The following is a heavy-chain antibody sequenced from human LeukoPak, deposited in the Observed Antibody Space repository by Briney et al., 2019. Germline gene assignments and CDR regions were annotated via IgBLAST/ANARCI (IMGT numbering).Heavy chain of an antibody. CDR2: IIPIFGTA. CDR1: GGTFSSYA. V-gene: IGHV1-69*13. D-gene: IGHD5-24*01. CDR3: ARVARWLQLLPHYYGMDV. Sequence: SVKVSCKASGGTFSSYAISWVRQAPGQGPEWMGGIIPIFGTANYAQKFQGRVTITADESTSTAYMELSSLRSEDTAVYYCARVARWLQLLPHYYGMDVWGQGTTVTVSS. J-gene: IGHJ6*02.